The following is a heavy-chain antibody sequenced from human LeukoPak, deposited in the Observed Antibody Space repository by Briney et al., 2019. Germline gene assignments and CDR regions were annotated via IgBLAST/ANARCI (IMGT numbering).Heavy chain of an antibody. Sequence: PSETLSLTCSVSGGSISNYYWTWIRQPPGKGLEWIGYIYYSGSTYYNPSLKSRVTISVDTSKNQFSLKLSSVTAADTAVYYCARDLCSSTSCYIPVYYFDYWGQGTLVTVSS. CDR2: IYYSGST. D-gene: IGHD2-2*02. CDR3: ARDLCSSTSCYIPVYYFDY. V-gene: IGHV4-59*12. J-gene: IGHJ4*02. CDR1: GGSISNYY.